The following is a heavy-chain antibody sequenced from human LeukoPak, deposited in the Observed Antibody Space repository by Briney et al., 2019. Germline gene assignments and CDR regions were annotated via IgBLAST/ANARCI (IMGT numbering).Heavy chain of an antibody. J-gene: IGHJ4*02. CDR3: TKDWSASY. CDR2: ISGSGGST. V-gene: IGHV3-23*01. CDR1: GFTFSSYA. Sequence: PGGSLRLSCAASGFTFSSYAMSWVRQAPGKGLEWVSAISGSGGSTYYADSVKGRFTISRDNSKNMLYLQMYSLRAEDTALYYCTKDWSASYWGQGTLVTVSS.